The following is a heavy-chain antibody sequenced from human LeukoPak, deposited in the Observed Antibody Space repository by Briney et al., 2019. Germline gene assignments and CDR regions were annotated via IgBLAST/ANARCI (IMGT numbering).Heavy chain of an antibody. CDR3: ARTYYYGSGSYSEYYFDY. J-gene: IGHJ4*02. CDR1: GYTFTSYY. CDR2: INPSGGST. Sequence: ASVKVSCKASGYTFTSYYMHWVRQAPGQGLEWMGIINPSGGSTSCAQKFQGRVTMTRDTSTSTVYMELSSLRSEDTAVYYCARTYYYGSGSYSEYYFDYWGQGTLVTVSS. D-gene: IGHD3-10*01. V-gene: IGHV1-46*01.